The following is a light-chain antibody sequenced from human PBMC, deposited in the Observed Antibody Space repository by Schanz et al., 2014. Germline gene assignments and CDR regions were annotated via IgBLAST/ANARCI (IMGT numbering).Light chain of an antibody. CDR1: AFDVGGYDY. Sequence: QSALTQPAAVSGSPGQSITISCTGGAFDVGGYDYVSWYQHHPGKAPKLIIYDVSVRPSGVPDRFSGSKSGTSASLAISGLQSEDEADYYCAAWDDSLNGYVFGTGTKLTVL. CDR3: AAWDDSLNGYV. J-gene: IGLJ1*01. V-gene: IGLV2-14*03. CDR2: DVS.